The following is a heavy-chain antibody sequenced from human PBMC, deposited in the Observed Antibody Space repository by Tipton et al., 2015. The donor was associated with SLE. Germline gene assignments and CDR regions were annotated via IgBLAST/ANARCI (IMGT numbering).Heavy chain of an antibody. J-gene: IGHJ4*02. V-gene: IGHV3-74*01. Sequence: SLRLSCAASGFTFSSYWMHWVRQDPGKGLVWVSRINSDGSSTNYADSVKGRFTISRDNAKNTLYLQMNGLRAEDTAVYYCAKRTYDISGYSPIVGYWGQGTLVTVSS. D-gene: IGHD3-22*01. CDR1: GFTFSSYW. CDR3: AKRTYDISGYSPIVGY. CDR2: INSDGSST.